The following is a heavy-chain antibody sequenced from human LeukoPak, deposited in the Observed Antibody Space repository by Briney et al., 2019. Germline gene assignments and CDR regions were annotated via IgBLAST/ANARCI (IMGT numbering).Heavy chain of an antibody. V-gene: IGHV3-21*01. CDR3: VRDFMGAGATTAFLHH. CDR2: ISRRSRHL. Sequence: PGGSLRLSCAASGFMFSDYSMNWARQAPGKGLEWVSSISRRSRHLYYAGSVKGRFTISRDDAENSLYLQMNSLRADDMAVYYCVRDFMGAGATTAFLHHWGQGTLVSVSS. J-gene: IGHJ1*01. D-gene: IGHD1-26*01. CDR1: GFMFSDYS.